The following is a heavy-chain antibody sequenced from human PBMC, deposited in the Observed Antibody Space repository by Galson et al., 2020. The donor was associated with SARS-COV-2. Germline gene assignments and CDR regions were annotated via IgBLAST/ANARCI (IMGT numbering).Heavy chain of an antibody. CDR3: ARGDATPRTMDV. CDR1: GFTFSTYW. J-gene: IGHJ6*02. Sequence: GGSLRLSCAASGFTFSTYWMHWVRQAPGKGLAWVSRINSDGSTTNYLDSVKGRFTISRDNAKNTLYLEMNSLRAEDTAVYFCARGDATPRTMDVWGQGTTVTVSS. V-gene: IGHV3-74*01. CDR2: INSDGSTT.